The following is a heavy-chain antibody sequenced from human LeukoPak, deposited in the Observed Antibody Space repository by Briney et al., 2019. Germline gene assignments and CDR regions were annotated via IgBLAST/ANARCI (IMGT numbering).Heavy chain of an antibody. CDR2: ISSSADTI. CDR3: RKERGDY. J-gene: IGHJ4*02. CDR1: GFLFSSDE. Sequence: GGSLRLSCAASGFLFSSDEMTWVRQAPGKGLESVSFISSSADTILYADSVKGRFTISRDNGKNALYLQMNSLRAEDTAVYYCRKERGDYWGQGTLVTVSS. V-gene: IGHV3-48*03.